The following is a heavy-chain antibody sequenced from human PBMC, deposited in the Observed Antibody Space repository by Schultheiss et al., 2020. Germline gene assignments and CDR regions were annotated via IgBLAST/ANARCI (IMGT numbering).Heavy chain of an antibody. CDR1: GFTFSRYA. D-gene: IGHD4-17*01. J-gene: IGHJ5*02. CDR3: ARGTGTTVTGP. V-gene: IGHV3-30-3*01. CDR2: ISFDGYSE. Sequence: GGSLRLSCAASGFTFSRYAMHWVRQAPDRGLEWVAIISFDGYSEYYANSVEGRFTISRDNFKNTVSLQMNSLRTEDTGVYYCARGTGTTVTGPWGQGTLVNVYS.